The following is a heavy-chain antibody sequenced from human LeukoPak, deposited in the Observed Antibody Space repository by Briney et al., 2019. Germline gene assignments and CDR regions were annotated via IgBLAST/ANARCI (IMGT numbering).Heavy chain of an antibody. V-gene: IGHV4-38-2*01. D-gene: IGHD1-26*01. CDR1: GYSISRGYY. J-gene: IGHJ5*02. CDR3: ASLPVERWFDP. CDR2: IYHSGST. Sequence: SETLSLTCAVSGYSISRGYYWGWIRQPPGKGLEWTGSIYHSGSTYYNPSLKSRVTISVDTSKNPFSLKLSSVTAADTAVYYCASLPVERWFDPWGQGTLVTVSS.